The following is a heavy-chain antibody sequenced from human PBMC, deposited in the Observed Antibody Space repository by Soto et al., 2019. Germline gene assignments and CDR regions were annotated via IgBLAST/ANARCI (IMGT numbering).Heavy chain of an antibody. Sequence: QLQLQESGPGLVKPSETLSLTCTVSGGSISSSSHYWGWIRQPPGGGLEWVGSVFYDGGTFYNSSLRSRITISVDTSKNQFSLSLSSVTAADTAVYYCARYPTGLTWFDPWGQGTLVTISS. CDR3: ARYPTGLTWFDP. CDR1: GGSISSSSHY. CDR2: VFYDGGT. D-gene: IGHD4-17*01. V-gene: IGHV4-39*01. J-gene: IGHJ5*02.